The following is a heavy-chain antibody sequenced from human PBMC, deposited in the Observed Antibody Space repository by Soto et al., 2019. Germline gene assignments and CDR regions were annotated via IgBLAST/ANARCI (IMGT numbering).Heavy chain of an antibody. Sequence: GASVKVSCKASGGTFSSYAISWVRQAHGQGLEWMGGIIPIFGTANYAQKFQGRVTITADESTSTAYMELSSLRSEDTAVYYCAVAYYYYDSSGYPGYGMDVWGQGTTVTVSS. J-gene: IGHJ6*02. CDR3: AVAYYYYDSSGYPGYGMDV. V-gene: IGHV1-69*13. CDR2: IIPIFGTA. D-gene: IGHD3-22*01. CDR1: GGTFSSYA.